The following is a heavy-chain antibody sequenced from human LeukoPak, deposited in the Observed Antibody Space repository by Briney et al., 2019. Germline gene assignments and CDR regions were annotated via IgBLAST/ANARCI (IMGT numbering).Heavy chain of an antibody. J-gene: IGHJ6*02. V-gene: IGHV3-66*02. CDR2: IYSGGST. D-gene: IGHD4-17*01. CDR1: GFTVSSNY. Sequence: PGGSLRLSCAASGFTVSSNYMSWVRQAPGKGLEWVSVIYSGGSTYYADSVKGRFTISRDNSKNTLYLQMNSLRAEDTAVYYCARDDYGDYPYGMDVWGQGTTVTVSS. CDR3: ARDDYGDYPYGMDV.